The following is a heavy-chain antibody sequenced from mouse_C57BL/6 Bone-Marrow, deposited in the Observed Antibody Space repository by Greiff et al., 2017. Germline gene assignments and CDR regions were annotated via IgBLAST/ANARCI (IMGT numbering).Heavy chain of an antibody. J-gene: IGHJ2*01. CDR2: IDPENGDT. Sequence: EVQLQQSGAELVRPGASVKLSCTASGFNIKDDYMHWVKQRPEQGLEWIGWIDPENGDTEYASKFQGKATITADTSSNTAYLQLSSLTSEDTAVYYCTTSPTVVEGYRGQGTTLTVSS. CDR1: GFNIKDDY. CDR3: TTSPTVVEGY. V-gene: IGHV14-4*01. D-gene: IGHD1-1*01.